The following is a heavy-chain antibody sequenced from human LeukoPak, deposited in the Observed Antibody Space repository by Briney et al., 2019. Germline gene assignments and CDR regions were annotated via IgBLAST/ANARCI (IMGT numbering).Heavy chain of an antibody. CDR2: IYYRGST. J-gene: IGHJ3*02. CDR3: ARDRYSGYDGFGAFDI. D-gene: IGHD5-12*01. CDR1: GVPLTSYY. Sequence: SETLSLTCAVSGVPLTSYYWTWIRQPPGKGLEWIGFIYYRGSTNYNPSLESRVTISIDTSKNRFSLKLSSVTAADTAVYYCARDRYSGYDGFGAFDIWGQGTMVTVSS. V-gene: IGHV4-59*01.